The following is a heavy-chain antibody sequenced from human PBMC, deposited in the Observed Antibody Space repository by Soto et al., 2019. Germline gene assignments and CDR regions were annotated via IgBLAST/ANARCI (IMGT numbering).Heavy chain of an antibody. D-gene: IGHD3-22*01. Sequence: PGWSLRLSCASSVFKFISFAVHWVRQAPGQGLEWVAVISFDGSSQYYADFAKGRFTISRDNSKTTLFLQMNSLRAEDTALYFCAKDQDTSGYYSVGDWGRGTLVTVSS. J-gene: IGHJ4*02. CDR2: ISFDGSSQ. V-gene: IGHV3-30*04. CDR3: AKDQDTSGYYSVGD. CDR1: VFKFISFA.